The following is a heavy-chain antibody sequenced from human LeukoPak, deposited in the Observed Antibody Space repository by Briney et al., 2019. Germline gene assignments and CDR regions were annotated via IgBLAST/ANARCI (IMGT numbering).Heavy chain of an antibody. CDR3: ARDISDYYDSSGPYYYYGMDV. D-gene: IGHD3-22*01. V-gene: IGHV3-21*01. CDR2: ISSSSSYI. CDR1: GFTFSSYS. J-gene: IGHJ6*02. Sequence: GGSLRLSCAASGFTFSSYSMNWVRQAPGKGMEWVSSISSSSSYIYYADSVKGRFTISRDNAKNSLYLQMNSLRAEDTAVYYCARDISDYYDSSGPYYYYGMDVWGQGTTVTVSS.